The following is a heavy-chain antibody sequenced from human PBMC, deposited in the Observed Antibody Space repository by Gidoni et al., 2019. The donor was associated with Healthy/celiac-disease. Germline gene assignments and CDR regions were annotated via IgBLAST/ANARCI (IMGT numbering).Heavy chain of an antibody. V-gene: IGHV3-73*02. CDR1: GFTFSGSA. D-gene: IGHD1-1*01. CDR2: IRSKANSYAT. J-gene: IGHJ4*02. Sequence: EVQLVESGGGLVQPGGSLKLSCAASGFTFSGSAMHWVRQASGKGLGWVGRIRSKANSYATAYAASVKGRFTISRDDSKNTAYLQMNSLKTEDTAVYYCTKGLDARDYWGQGTLVTVSS. CDR3: TKGLDARDY.